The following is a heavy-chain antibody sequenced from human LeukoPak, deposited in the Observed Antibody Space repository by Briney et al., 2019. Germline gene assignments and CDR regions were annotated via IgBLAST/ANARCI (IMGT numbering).Heavy chain of an antibody. CDR2: IDTKGVRT. D-gene: IGHD6-6*01. CDR3: ARDAGYSSSRFLDY. Sequence: SGGSLRLSCAASGFTLSNCAMTWVRQAPGKGLEWVSGIDTKGVRTYYADSVKGRFTISRDNAKNSLYLQMNSLRAEDTAVYYCARDAGYSSSRFLDYWGQGTLVTVSS. CDR1: GFTLSNCA. V-gene: IGHV3-23*01. J-gene: IGHJ4*02.